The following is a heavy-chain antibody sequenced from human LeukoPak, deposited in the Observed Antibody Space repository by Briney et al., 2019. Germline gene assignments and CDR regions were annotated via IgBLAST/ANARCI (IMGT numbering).Heavy chain of an antibody. CDR3: ARGGRPGIAAAGTLTY. Sequence: GGSLRLSCAASEFSVGSNYMTWVRQAPGKGLEWVSLIYSGGSTYYADSVKGRFTISRDNSKNTLYLQMNSLRAEDTAVYYCARGGRPGIAAAGTLTYWGQGTLVTVSS. CDR1: EFSVGSNY. D-gene: IGHD6-13*01. V-gene: IGHV3-66*01. CDR2: IYSGGST. J-gene: IGHJ4*02.